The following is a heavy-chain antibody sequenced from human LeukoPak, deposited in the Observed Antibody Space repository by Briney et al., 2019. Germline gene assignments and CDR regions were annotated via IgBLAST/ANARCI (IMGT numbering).Heavy chain of an antibody. CDR3: TTDSEGYYDSSGYYIDY. CDR1: GFTFSNAW. J-gene: IGHJ4*02. CDR2: IKSKTDGGTT. Sequence: GGSLRLSCAASGFTFSNAWVSWVRQAPGKGLEWVGRIKSKTDGGTTDYAAPVKGRFTISRDDSKNTLYLQMNSLKTEDTAVYYCTTDSEGYYDSSGYYIDYWGQGTLVTVSS. V-gene: IGHV3-15*01. D-gene: IGHD3-22*01.